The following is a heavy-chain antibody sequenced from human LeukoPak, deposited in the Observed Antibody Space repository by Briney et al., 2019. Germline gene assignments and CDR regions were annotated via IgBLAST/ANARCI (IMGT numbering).Heavy chain of an antibody. Sequence: PSETLSLTCTVSGGSISSSSYYWGWIRQPPGKGLEWIGSIYYSGSTYYNPSLKSRVTISVDTSKNQFSLKLSSVTAADTAVYYCARESLERPHAFDIWGQGTMVTVSS. CDR3: ARESLERPHAFDI. CDR1: GGSISSSSYY. D-gene: IGHD1-1*01. J-gene: IGHJ3*02. V-gene: IGHV4-39*07. CDR2: IYYSGST.